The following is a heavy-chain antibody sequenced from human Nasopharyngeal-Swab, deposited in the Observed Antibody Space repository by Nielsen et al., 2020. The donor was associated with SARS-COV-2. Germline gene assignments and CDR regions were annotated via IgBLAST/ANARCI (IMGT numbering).Heavy chain of an antibody. CDR1: GFTFSSYW. J-gene: IGHJ6*02. D-gene: IGHD3-22*01. Sequence: GESLKISCAASGFTFSSYWMSWVRQAPGKGLGWVANIKKDGSEKYYVDSVKGRFTISRDNAKKSLYLQMNSPRAEDTAVYYCARDSKPGGGYYSLYYYNYYGMDVWGQGTTVTVSS. CDR2: IKKDGSEK. CDR3: ARDSKPGGGYYSLYYYNYYGMDV. V-gene: IGHV3-7*01.